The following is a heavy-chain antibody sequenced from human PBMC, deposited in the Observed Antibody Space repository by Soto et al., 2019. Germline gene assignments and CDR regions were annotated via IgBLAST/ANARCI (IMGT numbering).Heavy chain of an antibody. D-gene: IGHD6-19*01. Sequence: QVQLVQSGAEVKKPGASVKVSCKTSGYTFTSYAMHWVFQAPGQRLEWMGWINAGNGNTKYSQKFQGRITITRDTYASTAYMELSSVRSEDTAVYYCATVDIYSSGWYAFDYWGQGTLVTVSS. CDR2: INAGNGNT. CDR3: ATVDIYSSGWYAFDY. J-gene: IGHJ4*02. CDR1: GYTFTSYA. V-gene: IGHV1-3*01.